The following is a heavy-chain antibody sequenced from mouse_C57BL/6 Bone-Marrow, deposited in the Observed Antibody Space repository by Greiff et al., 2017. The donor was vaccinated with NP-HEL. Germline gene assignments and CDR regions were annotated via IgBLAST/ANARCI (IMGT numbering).Heavy chain of an antibody. J-gene: IGHJ2*01. CDR1: GYTFTSYW. D-gene: IGHD2-10*02. CDR2: IDPSDSYT. Sequence: QVQLQQSGAELVMPGASVKLSCKASGYTFTSYWMHWVKQRPGQGLEWIGEIDPSDSYTNYNQKFKGKSTLTVDKSSSTAYMQLSSLTSEDSAVYYCARMMYGNPYFDYWGQGTTLTVSS. CDR3: ARMMYGNPYFDY. V-gene: IGHV1-69*01.